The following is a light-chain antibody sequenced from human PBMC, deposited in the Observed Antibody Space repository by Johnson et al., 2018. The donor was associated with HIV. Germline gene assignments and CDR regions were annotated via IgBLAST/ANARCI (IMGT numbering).Light chain of an antibody. CDR3: GTWDSSLSTYV. V-gene: IGLV1-51*02. CDR1: DSNIGNNY. J-gene: IGLJ1*01. Sequence: HSVLTQPPSVSAAPGQKVTISCFGSDSNIGNNYVSWYQQLPGTAPKLLIYENNKRPSGIPDRFSGSKSGTSATLGITALQTGDEADYYCGTWDSSLSTYVFGTGTKVTV. CDR2: ENN.